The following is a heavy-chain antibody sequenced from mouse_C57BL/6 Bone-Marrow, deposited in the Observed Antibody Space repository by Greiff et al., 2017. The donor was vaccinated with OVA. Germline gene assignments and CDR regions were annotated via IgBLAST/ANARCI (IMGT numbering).Heavy chain of an antibody. CDR2: INPGSGGP. D-gene: IGHD2-1*01. Sequence: QVQLQQSGAELVRPGTSVKVSCKASGYAFTNYLIEWVKQRPGQGLEWIGVINPGSGGPNYNEKFKGKATLTADKSSSTAYMQLSSLTSEDSAVYFCARSGGNLDYWGQGTTLTGSS. V-gene: IGHV1-54*01. CDR1: GYAFTNYL. J-gene: IGHJ2*01. CDR3: ARSGGNLDY.